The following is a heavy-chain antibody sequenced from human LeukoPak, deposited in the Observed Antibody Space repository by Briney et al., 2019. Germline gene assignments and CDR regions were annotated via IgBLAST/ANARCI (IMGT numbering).Heavy chain of an antibody. J-gene: IGHJ1*01. Sequence: GGSLRLSCAASGFTFSSYAMHWVRQAPGKGLEYVSAISSNGGSTYYANSVKGRFTISRDNSKNTLYLQMGSLRAEDMAVYYCASGIAVAGTFLPEEYFQHWGQGTLVTVSS. CDR3: ASGIAVAGTFLPEEYFQH. V-gene: IGHV3-64*01. CDR1: GFTFSSYA. D-gene: IGHD6-19*01. CDR2: ISSNGGST.